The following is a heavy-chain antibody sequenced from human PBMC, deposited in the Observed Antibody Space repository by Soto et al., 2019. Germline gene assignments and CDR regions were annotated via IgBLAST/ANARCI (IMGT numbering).Heavy chain of an antibody. CDR1: GGSFSGFY. V-gene: IGHV4-34*01. CDR2: INHSGST. Sequence: ASETLSLTWAVDGGSFSGFYWSWIRQPPGKGLEWIGEINHSGSTNYNPSLKSRVTISVDTSKNQFSLKLSSVTAADTAVYYCATGLFPAAGTGHGMDVRGQGTTVTVSS. CDR3: ATGLFPAAGTGHGMDV. J-gene: IGHJ6*02. D-gene: IGHD6-13*01.